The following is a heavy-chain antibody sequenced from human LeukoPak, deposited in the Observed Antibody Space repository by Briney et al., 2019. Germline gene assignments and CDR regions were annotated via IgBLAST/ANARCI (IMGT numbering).Heavy chain of an antibody. CDR2: INPSGGST. CDR3: ARLEPSLRGSTFDY. V-gene: IGHV1-46*01. CDR1: GYTFSSYY. J-gene: IGHJ4*02. Sequence: ASVKVSCKASGYTFSSYYMHWVRQAPGQGLEWMGIINPSGGSTTYAQKFQGRVTMTRDMSTSTVYMELSSLRSEDTAVYYCARLEPSLRGSTFDYWGQGTLVTVSP. D-gene: IGHD5/OR15-5a*01.